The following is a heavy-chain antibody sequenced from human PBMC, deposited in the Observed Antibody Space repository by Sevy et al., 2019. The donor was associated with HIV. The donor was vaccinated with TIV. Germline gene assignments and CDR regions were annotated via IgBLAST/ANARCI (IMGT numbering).Heavy chain of an antibody. Sequence: GGSLRLSCAASGFTFSSYGMHWVRQAPGKGLEWVAFIRYDGSNKYYADSVKGRFTISRDNSKNTLYLQMNSLRAEDTAVYYCAKDRDWGSGSAFDIWGQGTMVTVSS. J-gene: IGHJ3*02. V-gene: IGHV3-30*02. CDR3: AKDRDWGSGSAFDI. D-gene: IGHD3-10*01. CDR2: IRYDGSNK. CDR1: GFTFSSYG.